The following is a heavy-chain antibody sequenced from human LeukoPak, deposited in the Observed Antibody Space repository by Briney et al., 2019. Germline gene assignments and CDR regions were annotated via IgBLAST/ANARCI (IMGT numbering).Heavy chain of an antibody. CDR3: ARGYRLTPFKGTILPQYYYGMDV. CDR2: INHSGST. J-gene: IGHJ6*02. Sequence: SETLSLTCAVYGGSFSGDYWSWIRQPPGKGLEWIGEINHSGSTNYNPSLKSRVTISVDTSKNQFSLKLSSVTAADTAVYYCARGYRLTPFKGTILPQYYYGMDVWGQGTTVTVSS. V-gene: IGHV4-34*01. D-gene: IGHD1-26*01. CDR1: GGSFSGDY.